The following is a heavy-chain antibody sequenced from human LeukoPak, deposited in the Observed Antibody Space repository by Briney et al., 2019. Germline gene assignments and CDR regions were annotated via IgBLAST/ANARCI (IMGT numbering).Heavy chain of an antibody. J-gene: IGHJ6*03. CDR2: INHSGRT. CDR1: GGSFSGYY. CDR3: ARARNQQLIRKRSYYYYMDV. V-gene: IGHV4-34*01. Sequence: SETLSLTCAVYGGSFSGYYWSWLRQPPGKGLEWIGEINHSGRTNYNPSLKSRVTISVDTSKNQFSLKLSSVTAADTAVYYCARARNQQLIRKRSYYYYMDVWGKGTTVTVSS. D-gene: IGHD6-13*01.